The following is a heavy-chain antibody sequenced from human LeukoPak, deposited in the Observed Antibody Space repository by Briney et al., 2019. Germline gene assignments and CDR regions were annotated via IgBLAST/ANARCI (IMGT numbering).Heavy chain of an antibody. Sequence: GGSLRLSCAASGFTFSSYSMNWVRQAPGKGLEWVSYISSSSSTIYYADSVKGRFTISRDNAKNSLYLQMNSLRDEDTAVYYCARDRLRCSEFHLYFDYWGQGTLVTVSS. D-gene: IGHD3-9*01. V-gene: IGHV3-48*02. CDR2: ISSSSSTI. CDR3: ARDRLRCSEFHLYFDY. CDR1: GFTFSSYS. J-gene: IGHJ4*02.